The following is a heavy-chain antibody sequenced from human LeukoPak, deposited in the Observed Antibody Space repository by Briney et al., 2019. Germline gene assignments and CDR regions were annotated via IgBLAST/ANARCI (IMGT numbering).Heavy chain of an antibody. V-gene: IGHV1-46*01. CDR3: ARDRPHNWFDP. CDR1: GYPFPNYY. J-gene: IGHJ5*02. CDR2: TSPSGGHT. Sequence: ASVKVSCKPSGYPFPNYYIHWVRQAPGGGLEWVGVTSPSGGHTNYAERFQGRVTLTMDTSTTTVYMELSSLTSEDTALYYCARDRPHNWFDPWGQGTLVTVSP.